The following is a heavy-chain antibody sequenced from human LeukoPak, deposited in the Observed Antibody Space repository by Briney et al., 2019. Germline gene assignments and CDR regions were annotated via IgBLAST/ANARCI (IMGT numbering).Heavy chain of an antibody. CDR2: INPNSGGT. CDR3: ARSKYDFWSGFRPKAPFDY. J-gene: IGHJ4*02. Sequence: ASVKVSCKASGYTFTSYYMHWVRQAPGQGLEWMGWINPNSGGTNYAQKFQGRVTMTRDTSISTAYMELSRLRSDDTAVYYCARSKYDFWSGFRPKAPFDYWGQGTLVTVSS. V-gene: IGHV1-2*02. D-gene: IGHD3-3*01. CDR1: GYTFTSYY.